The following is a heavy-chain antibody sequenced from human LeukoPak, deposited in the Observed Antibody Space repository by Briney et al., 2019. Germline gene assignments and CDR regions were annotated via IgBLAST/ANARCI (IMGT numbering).Heavy chain of an antibody. CDR3: ARHGPVDMATTDCDY. V-gene: IGHV5-51*01. J-gene: IGHJ4*02. Sequence: GESLKISCKASGYTFTNYWIGWVRQMPGKGLEWMGIIYPGNSDTRYSPSFRGRVTILADKSISTAYLQWSSLKAPDTAIYYCARHGPVDMATTDCDYWGQGTLVTVSS. CDR1: GYTFTNYW. D-gene: IGHD5-24*01. CDR2: IYPGNSDT.